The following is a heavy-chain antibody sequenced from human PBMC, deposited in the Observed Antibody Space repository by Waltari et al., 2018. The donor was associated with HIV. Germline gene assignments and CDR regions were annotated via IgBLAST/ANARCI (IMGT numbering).Heavy chain of an antibody. V-gene: IGHV1-8*01. CDR1: QYTFTAFD. CDR3: TRGWTTRYYYGLGV. D-gene: IGHD4-17*01. CDR2: RNPKRGNT. J-gene: IGHJ6*02. Sequence: QVQLVQSGAEVKKPGASVKVSCKASQYTFTAFDINWVRQATGQGLEWMGWRNPKRGNTGYAEKFQGRVTMTRNTSTDTAYMELSSLRSDDTAMYYCTRGWTTRYYYGLGVWGQGTTVIVSS.